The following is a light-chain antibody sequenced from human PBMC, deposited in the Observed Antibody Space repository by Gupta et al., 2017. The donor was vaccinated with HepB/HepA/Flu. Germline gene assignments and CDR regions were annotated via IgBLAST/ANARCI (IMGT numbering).Light chain of an antibody. CDR3: QVWDSSSDSDVV. CDR1: NIGSKS. V-gene: IGLV3-21*03. CDR2: DDR. J-gene: IGLJ2*01. Sequence: SSVLTQPPSVSVAPGKTARITCGGNNIGSKSVHWYQQKPGQAPVLVVYDDRDRPSGIPERFSGSNSGNTATLTISRVEAGEEADYYCQVWDSSSDSDVVFGGGTKLTVL.